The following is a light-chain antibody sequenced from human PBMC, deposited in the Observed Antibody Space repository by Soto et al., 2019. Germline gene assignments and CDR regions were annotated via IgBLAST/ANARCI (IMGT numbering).Light chain of an antibody. J-gene: IGKJ2*01. CDR3: QQYDYWPPYT. Sequence: EIVMTQSPATLSVSPGERAIVSCRASQSIRDNLAWYQQTPGRAPRLLIYGASIRATGVPARFSGSGSGTEFTLTISSLQSEDFAVYYCQQYDYWPPYTFGQGNKVEI. CDR2: GAS. V-gene: IGKV3-15*01. CDR1: QSIRDN.